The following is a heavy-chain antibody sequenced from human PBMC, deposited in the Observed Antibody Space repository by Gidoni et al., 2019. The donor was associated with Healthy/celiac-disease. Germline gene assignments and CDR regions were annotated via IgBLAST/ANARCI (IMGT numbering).Heavy chain of an antibody. D-gene: IGHD3-3*01. CDR1: GFPFAEYS. CDR3: AKGGRGYDFWSGYWDYFDY. CDR2: ISGNSGSI. J-gene: IGHJ4*01. Sequence: EVQLVESGGGLVQSGRSLRLSCAASGFPFAEYSMHWVRQAPGKGLEWISGISGNSGSIGYADSVKGLLTISRDNAKNSLYLQMNSLRAEDTALYYCAKGGRGYDFWSGYWDYFDYWGHGTLVTVSS. V-gene: IGHV3-9*01.